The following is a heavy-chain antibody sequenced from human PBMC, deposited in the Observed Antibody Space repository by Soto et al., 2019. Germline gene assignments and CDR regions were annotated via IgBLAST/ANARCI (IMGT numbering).Heavy chain of an antibody. D-gene: IGHD3-10*01. V-gene: IGHV3-23*01. CDR1: GFTFSSYA. Sequence: EVQLLESGGGLVQPGGSLRLSCAASGFTFSSYAMSWVRQAPGKGLEWVSAISGSGGSTYYADSVKGRFTISRDNSKKTLYMQMNSLRAEDTAVYYCSKSVVWFGSNWFDPWGQGTLVSVSS. J-gene: IGHJ5*02. CDR2: ISGSGGST. CDR3: SKSVVWFGSNWFDP.